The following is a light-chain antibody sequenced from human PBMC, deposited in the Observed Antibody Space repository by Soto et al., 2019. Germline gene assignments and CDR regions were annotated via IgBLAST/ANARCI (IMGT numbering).Light chain of an antibody. V-gene: IGLV2-14*01. J-gene: IGLJ1*01. CDR1: SIDVGGYNF. Sequence: QSALTQPASVSGSPGQSITISCTGTSIDVGGYNFVSWYQQHPGKAPKLMIYEVSNRPSGVSNRFSGSKSGNTASLTISALQAEDEADYYCSSYRSSSSYVFGTGTKLTVL. CDR2: EVS. CDR3: SSYRSSSSYV.